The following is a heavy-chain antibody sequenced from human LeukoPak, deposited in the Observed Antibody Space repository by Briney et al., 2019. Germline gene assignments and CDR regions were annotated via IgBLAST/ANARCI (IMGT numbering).Heavy chain of an antibody. Sequence: GGSLRLSCAASGFTFSSYSMNWVRQAPGKGLEWVSSISSSSYIYYADSVKGRFTISRDNAKNSLYLQMNSLRAEDTAVYYCARDPYYYDSSGYDLADYWGQGTLVTVSS. CDR1: GFTFSSYS. CDR3: ARDPYYYDSSGYDLADY. CDR2: ISSSSYI. V-gene: IGHV3-21*01. D-gene: IGHD3-22*01. J-gene: IGHJ4*02.